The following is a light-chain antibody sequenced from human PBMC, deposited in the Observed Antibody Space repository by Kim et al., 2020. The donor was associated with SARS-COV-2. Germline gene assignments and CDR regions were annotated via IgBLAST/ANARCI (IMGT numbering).Light chain of an antibody. CDR2: RNN. CDR1: SSNIGSNY. J-gene: IGLJ2*01. CDR3: AAWDDSLRGVV. Sequence: LTQPPSASGTPGQRVTISCSGSSSNIGSNYVYWYQQLPGTAPKLLIYRNNQRPSGVPDRFSGSKSGTSASLAISGLRSEDEADYYCAAWDDSLRGVV. V-gene: IGLV1-47*01.